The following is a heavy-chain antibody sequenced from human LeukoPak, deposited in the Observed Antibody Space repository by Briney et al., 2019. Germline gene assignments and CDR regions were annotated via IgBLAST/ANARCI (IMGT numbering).Heavy chain of an antibody. CDR3: ARDPYGDYYFDC. Sequence: GGSLRLSCAASGFTFSSYGMHWVRQAPGKGLEWVSGITAGGENTYYADSVKGRLTISRDTSKNMLYLRMNSLRAEDTAVYYCARDPYGDYYFDCWGQGSLVTVSS. CDR1: GFTFSSYG. J-gene: IGHJ4*02. D-gene: IGHD4-17*01. CDR2: ITAGGENT. V-gene: IGHV3-23*01.